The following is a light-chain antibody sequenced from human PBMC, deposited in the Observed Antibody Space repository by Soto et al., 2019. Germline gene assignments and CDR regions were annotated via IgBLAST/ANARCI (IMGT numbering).Light chain of an antibody. CDR3: QQHNSYPFT. CDR2: EAS. CDR1: QSISSY. Sequence: IQTTQSPSTLSASIGDRVTITHRASQSISSYLAWYQQKPGKAPKLLIYEASSLESGVPSRFSGSGSGTEFTLTISSLQSEDFAAYYCQQHNSYPFTFGQGTQVDIK. V-gene: IGKV1-5*01. J-gene: IGKJ5*01.